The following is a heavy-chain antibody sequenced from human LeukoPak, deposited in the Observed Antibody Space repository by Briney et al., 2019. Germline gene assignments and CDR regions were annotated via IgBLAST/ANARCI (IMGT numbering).Heavy chain of an antibody. J-gene: IGHJ4*02. CDR1: GFALRSSA. CDR3: AKELYGNPSGY. CDR2: ISGDGGTI. Sequence: GGSLRLSCAASGFALRSSAMSWVRQAPGKGLEWVSAISGDGGTISYAASVRGRFTISRDNAKNTLFLQMSSLRAGDTALYYCAKELYGNPSGYWGQGTRVTVSS. V-gene: IGHV3-23*01. D-gene: IGHD2-8*01.